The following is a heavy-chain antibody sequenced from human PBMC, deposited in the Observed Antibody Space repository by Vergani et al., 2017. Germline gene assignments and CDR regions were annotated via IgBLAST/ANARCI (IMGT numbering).Heavy chain of an antibody. D-gene: IGHD2-15*01. CDR1: GGYIRAGYYF. J-gene: IGHJ3*01. CDR3: ARRSGGYYSGGKVHPLRTAFDV. CDR2: ISASGNA. Sequence: QVQLQASGPGRVKPSQTLSLTCTMSGGYIRAGYYFWSWIRQPAGKGLEWLGHISASGNASHSPSLKTRVSMSVDTSKNQFSLTVTSVTAADTAIYFCARRSGGYYSGGKVHPLRTAFDVWGHGTVVTVSS. V-gene: IGHV4-61*02.